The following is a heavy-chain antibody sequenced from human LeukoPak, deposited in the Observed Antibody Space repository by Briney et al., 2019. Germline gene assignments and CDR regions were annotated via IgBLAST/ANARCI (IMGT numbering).Heavy chain of an antibody. CDR2: IKTDGSEK. J-gene: IGHJ5*02. Sequence: GGSLRLSCAASGFTLSSYWMSWVRQAPGRGLEWVANIKTDGSEKYYVDSVKGRFTISRDNAKNPLYLQMNNLRAEDTAIYYCASTNYYDSSGFSNWFDPWGQGTLVTVSS. CDR1: GFTLSSYW. V-gene: IGHV3-7*01. CDR3: ASTNYYDSSGFSNWFDP. D-gene: IGHD3-22*01.